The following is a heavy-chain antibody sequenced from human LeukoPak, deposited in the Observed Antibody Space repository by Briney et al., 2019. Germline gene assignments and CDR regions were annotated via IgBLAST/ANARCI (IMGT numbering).Heavy chain of an antibody. V-gene: IGHV3-33*06. CDR3: AKDAERGFDYSNSLQK. J-gene: IGHJ4*02. CDR2: IFNDGSNQ. D-gene: IGHD4-11*01. Sequence: RGSLRHSRAASKFIFSHYGMHWVRQAPGKGLEWVAVIFNDGSNQYYADSVKGRFTVSRDNSQNTLYLQMNSLRPEDTAVYYCAKDAERGFDYSNSLQKWGQGTMVTISS. CDR1: KFIFSHYG.